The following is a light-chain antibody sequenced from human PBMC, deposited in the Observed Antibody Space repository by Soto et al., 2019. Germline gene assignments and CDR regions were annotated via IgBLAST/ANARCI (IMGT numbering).Light chain of an antibody. Sequence: DIQMTQSPSTLPASVGDRVTITCRASQSVSMWLAWYQQKPGKAPKLLIYRASSLESGVPSRFSGSGSGTEFTLTISNLQPDDFATYYCQHHYPSSPETFGQGTKLEIK. CDR3: QHHYPSSPET. V-gene: IGKV1-5*01. J-gene: IGKJ2*01. CDR2: RAS. CDR1: QSVSMW.